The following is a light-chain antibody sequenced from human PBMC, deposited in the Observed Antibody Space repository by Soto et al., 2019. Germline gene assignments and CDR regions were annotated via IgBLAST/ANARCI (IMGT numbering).Light chain of an antibody. Sequence: EIVLTRSPGTLSLSPGERATLSCRASQSISTSHLAWYQQKPGQAPRLLIYGASSRATGIPDRFSGSGSGTDFTLTISRLEPEDSAIYYCQQYVSWTFGQGTKVEIK. CDR2: GAS. J-gene: IGKJ1*01. V-gene: IGKV3-20*01. CDR3: QQYVSWT. CDR1: QSISTSH.